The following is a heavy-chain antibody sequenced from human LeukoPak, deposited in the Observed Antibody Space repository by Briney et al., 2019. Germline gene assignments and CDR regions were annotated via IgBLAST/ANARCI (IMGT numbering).Heavy chain of an antibody. CDR3: ARGTDMAPITGYYSFVY. D-gene: IGHD5-24*01. CDR2: IYTSGST. V-gene: IGHV4-4*09. J-gene: IGHJ4*02. CDR1: GGSISSYY. Sequence: SETLSLTCTVSGGSISSYYWSWLRQPPGKGLEWIGYIYTSGSTYYNPSLESRVTISLDTSNNQFSLKVTSVTAADTAVYYCARGTDMAPITGYYSFVYWGQGTLVSVSS.